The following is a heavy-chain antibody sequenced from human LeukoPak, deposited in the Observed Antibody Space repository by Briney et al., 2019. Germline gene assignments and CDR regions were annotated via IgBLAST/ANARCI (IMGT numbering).Heavy chain of an antibody. CDR1: GFTFSSYG. D-gene: IGHD3-10*01. J-gene: IGHJ6*02. CDR2: IWYDGSNK. Sequence: PGGSLRLSCAASGFTFSSYGMHWVRQAPGKGLEWVAVIWYDGSNKYYADSVKGRVTISRDNSKNTLYLQMNSLRAEDTAVYYCARDRGELLSTHYYYDGMGVWGQGTTVTVSS. CDR3: ARDRGELLSTHYYYDGMGV. V-gene: IGHV3-33*01.